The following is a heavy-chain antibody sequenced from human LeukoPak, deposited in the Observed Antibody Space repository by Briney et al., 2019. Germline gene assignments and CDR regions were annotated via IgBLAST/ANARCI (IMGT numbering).Heavy chain of an antibody. CDR1: GGTFSSYA. V-gene: IGHV1-69*10. D-gene: IGHD6-13*01. J-gene: IGHJ4*02. Sequence: ASVKVSCKASGGTFSSYAISWVRQAPGQGLEWMGGIIPILGIANYAQKFQGRVTITADKSTSTAYMELSSLRSEDTAVYYCARGHKYSSSWHYYFDYWGQGTLVTVSS. CDR2: IIPILGIA. CDR3: ARGHKYSSSWHYYFDY.